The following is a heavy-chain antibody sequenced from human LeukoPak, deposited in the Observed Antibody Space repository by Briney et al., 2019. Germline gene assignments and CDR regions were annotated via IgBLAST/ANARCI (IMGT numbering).Heavy chain of an antibody. J-gene: IGHJ4*02. CDR1: GFSFSGYG. CDR3: AKSATVATKADY. D-gene: IGHD2-21*01. V-gene: IGHV3-23*01. Sequence: GGSLRLSCAASGFSFSGYGMSWVRQAPGKGLEWVSAISGGGGDRTYYANSVKGRFTISRDDSKNTLYLQMDSLRAEDTAVYYCAKSATVATKADYWGQGTLVTVSS. CDR2: ISGGGGDRT.